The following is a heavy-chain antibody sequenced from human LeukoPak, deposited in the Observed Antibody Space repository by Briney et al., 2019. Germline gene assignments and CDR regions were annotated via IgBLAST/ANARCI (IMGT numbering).Heavy chain of an antibody. CDR2: ITSSGETI. CDR3: AEMQGYFDY. V-gene: IGHV3-23*01. Sequence: GGSLTLPCAASGSIPLNSYSMSWVRQAPGKGLEWVSAITSSGETIYYADSVKGRFTISRDNSKNMVYLQMNSLRAEDAATYYCAEMQGYFDYWGQGSLVTVSS. J-gene: IGHJ4*02. CDR1: GSIPLNSYS.